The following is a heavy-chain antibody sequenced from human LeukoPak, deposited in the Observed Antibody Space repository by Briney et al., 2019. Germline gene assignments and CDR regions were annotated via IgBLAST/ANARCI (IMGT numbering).Heavy chain of an antibody. D-gene: IGHD5-24*01. CDR3: ARGTRDGYNPTFDY. Sequence: SQTLSLTCAISGVSVSTNSAAWNWIRQSPSRGLGWLGRTYYTSKWYNDYALSMKGRITINPDTSKNQFSLQLNSVTPEDTALYYCARGTRDGYNPTFDYWGQGTLVTVSS. V-gene: IGHV6-1*01. CDR1: GVSVSTNSAA. J-gene: IGHJ4*02. CDR2: TYYTSKWYN.